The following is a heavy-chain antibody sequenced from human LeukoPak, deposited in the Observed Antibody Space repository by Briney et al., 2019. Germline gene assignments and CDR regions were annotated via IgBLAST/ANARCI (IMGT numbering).Heavy chain of an antibody. CDR1: GGSISSYY. D-gene: IGHD4-17*01. Sequence: SETLSLTCTVSGGSISSYYWSWIRQPPGKGLEWIGYIYYSGSTNYNPSLKSRVTISVDTSKNQFSLKLSSVTATDTAVYYCARTRGVPYGDYLNDYWGQGTLVTVSS. J-gene: IGHJ4*02. V-gene: IGHV4-59*01. CDR2: IYYSGST. CDR3: ARTRGVPYGDYLNDY.